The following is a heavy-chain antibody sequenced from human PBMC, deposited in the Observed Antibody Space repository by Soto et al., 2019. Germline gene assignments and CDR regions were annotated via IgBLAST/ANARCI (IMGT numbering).Heavy chain of an antibody. D-gene: IGHD5-18*01. CDR1: GGSFSGYY. CDR2: INHSGST. J-gene: IGHJ4*02. V-gene: IGHV4-34*01. CDR3: ARGATGIQVWYFDY. Sequence: QVQLQQWGAGLLKPSETLSLTCAVYGGSFSGYYWSWIRQPPGKGLEWIGEINHSGSTNYNPSLKRRVTISGSKSQNQVSPKLSSVTAADTAVYYWARGATGIQVWYFDYWGQGTLVTVSS.